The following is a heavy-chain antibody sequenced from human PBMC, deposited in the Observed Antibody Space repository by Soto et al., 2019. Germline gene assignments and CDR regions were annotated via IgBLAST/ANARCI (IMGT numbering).Heavy chain of an antibody. J-gene: IGHJ5*02. D-gene: IGHD3-16*02. CDR3: ARGAAVIDSTEFEWFDP. CDR2: IYYSGST. V-gene: IGHV4-39*01. CDR1: GGSISSSTYY. Sequence: QPQLRESGPGLVKPSETLSLTCTVSGGSISSSTYYWGWIRQPPGKGLEWIGTIYYSGSTYYNPSLKSRVTISVDTSKIQFSLKLSSVTAADTAVYYCARGAAVIDSTEFEWFDPWGQGTLVTVSS.